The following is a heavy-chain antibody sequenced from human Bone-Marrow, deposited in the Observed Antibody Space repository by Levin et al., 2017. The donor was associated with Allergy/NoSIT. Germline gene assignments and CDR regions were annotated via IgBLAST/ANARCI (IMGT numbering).Heavy chain of an antibody. CDR2: ISGSGGST. Sequence: PVESLKISCAASGFTFSSYAMSWVRQAPGKGLEWVSAISGSGGSTYYADSVKGRFTISRDNSKNTLYLQMNSLRAEDTAVYYCAKRGIAAAEGDFDYWGQGTLVTVSS. V-gene: IGHV3-23*01. CDR3: AKRGIAAAEGDFDY. CDR1: GFTFSSYA. D-gene: IGHD6-13*01. J-gene: IGHJ4*02.